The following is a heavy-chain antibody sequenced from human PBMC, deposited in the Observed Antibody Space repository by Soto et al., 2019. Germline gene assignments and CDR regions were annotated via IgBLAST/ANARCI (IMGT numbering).Heavy chain of an antibody. CDR1: GGSISSGDTY. CDR3: ARARSRWELFFDY. CDR2: ILYRGTT. J-gene: IGHJ4*02. V-gene: IGHV4-30-4*01. Sequence: QVQLQESGPGLVKPSQTLSLTCTVSGGSISSGDTYWSWIRQTPGKGLGWIGYILYRGTTDYNPSLESRITISVDTSENQFSLKLTSVTAADTAVYYCARARSRWELFFDYWGQGTLVTVSS. D-gene: IGHD1-26*01.